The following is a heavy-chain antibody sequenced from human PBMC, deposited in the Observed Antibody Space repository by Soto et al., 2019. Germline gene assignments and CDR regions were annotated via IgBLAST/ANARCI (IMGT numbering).Heavy chain of an antibody. D-gene: IGHD3-3*01. Sequence: ASVKVSCKASGYTFTSYYMHWVRQAPGQGLEWMGIINPSGGSTSCAQKFQGRVTMTRNTSISTAYMELSSLRSEDTAVYYCARVYPREFWSGYYTDYYYMDVWGKGTTVTVSS. CDR2: INPSGGST. J-gene: IGHJ6*03. CDR3: ARVYPREFWSGYYTDYYYMDV. CDR1: GYTFTSYY. V-gene: IGHV1-46*01.